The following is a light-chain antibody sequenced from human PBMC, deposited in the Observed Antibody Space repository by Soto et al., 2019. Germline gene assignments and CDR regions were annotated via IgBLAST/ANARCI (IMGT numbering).Light chain of an antibody. CDR1: QSVSRK. V-gene: IGKV3-15*01. Sequence: DMLLTQSPATVSVSPGERATLSCRASQSVSRKLAWYQHKPGQAPRLLIYDTSTRAADIPARFSGSGSGTDFTLTISSLQSEDFAVYYCQQYNHWRSISFGQGTRLAIK. CDR3: QQYNHWRSIS. CDR2: DTS. J-gene: IGKJ5*01.